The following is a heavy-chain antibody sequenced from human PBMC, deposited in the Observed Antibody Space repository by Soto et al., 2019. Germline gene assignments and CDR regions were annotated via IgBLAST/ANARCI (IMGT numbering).Heavy chain of an antibody. CDR2: IIPILGIA. CDR3: ARGDITMVRGVKYYYYGMDV. V-gene: IGHV1-69*02. J-gene: IGHJ6*02. Sequence: GASVKVSCKASGGTFSSYTISWVRQAPGQGLEWMGRIIPILGIANYAQKFQGRVTITADKSTSTAYMELSSLRSEDTAVYYCARGDITMVRGVKYYYYGMDVWGQGTTVTVSS. CDR1: GGTFSSYT. D-gene: IGHD3-10*01.